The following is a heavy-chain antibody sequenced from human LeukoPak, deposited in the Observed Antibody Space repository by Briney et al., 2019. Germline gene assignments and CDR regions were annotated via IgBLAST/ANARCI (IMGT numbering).Heavy chain of an antibody. Sequence: GASVKVSCKASGYSFTSYGITWVRQAPGQGLEWMGWISAYNGNINLAQRFQGRVTMTTDTSTGIGYMELRSLTPDDTAMYYCARWTRVGATGALDYLGQGTLVTVSS. D-gene: IGHD1-26*01. CDR2: ISAYNGNI. CDR3: ARWTRVGATGALDY. V-gene: IGHV1-18*01. J-gene: IGHJ4*02. CDR1: GYSFTSYG.